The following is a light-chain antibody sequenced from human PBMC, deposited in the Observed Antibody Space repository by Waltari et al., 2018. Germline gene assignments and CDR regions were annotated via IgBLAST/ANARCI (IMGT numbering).Light chain of an antibody. CDR3: CSYAGSSSWV. CDR1: SSDLGRFAL. V-gene: IGLV2-23*01. J-gene: IGLJ3*02. CDR2: EAS. Sequence: QSALTQPASVSASPRQSITISCTGTSSDLGRFALVSWFQQHPGEAPRLIIYEASKRPSGVSNRFSGSKSGTTASLTISGLQAEDEADYYCCSYAGSSSWVFGGGTKLTVL.